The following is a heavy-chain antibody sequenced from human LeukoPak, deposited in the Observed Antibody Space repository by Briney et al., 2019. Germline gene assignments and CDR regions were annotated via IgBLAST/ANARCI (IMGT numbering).Heavy chain of an antibody. J-gene: IGHJ4*02. CDR3: VRGITMMVD. D-gene: IGHD3-22*01. CDR1: GFTFDDYG. Sequence: GGSLRLSCAASGFTFDDYGMTWVRHAPGKGLEWVCGIPRNGGAAGYAGSVKGRFTISRDNVKKSLYLQMNSLRAEDTALYYCVRGITMMVDWGQGTLVTVSS. V-gene: IGHV3-20*04. CDR2: IPRNGGAA.